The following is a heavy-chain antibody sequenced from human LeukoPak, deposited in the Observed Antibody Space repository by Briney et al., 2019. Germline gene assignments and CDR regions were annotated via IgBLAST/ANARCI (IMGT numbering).Heavy chain of an antibody. J-gene: IGHJ4*02. V-gene: IGHV3-21*01. CDR3: ARDAYYYDSSGYYYPFDY. D-gene: IGHD3-22*01. CDR1: GFTFSSYS. CDR2: ISSSSRYI. Sequence: GGSLRLSCAASGFTFSSYSMNWVRQAPGKGLEWVSSISSSSRYIYYADSVKGRFTISRDNAKNSLYLQMNSLRAEDTAVYYCARDAYYYDSSGYYYPFDYWGQGTLVTVSS.